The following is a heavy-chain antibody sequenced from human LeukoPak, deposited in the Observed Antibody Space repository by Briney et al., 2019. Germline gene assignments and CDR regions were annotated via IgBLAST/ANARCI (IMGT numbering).Heavy chain of an antibody. CDR2: IIPNSGGT. V-gene: IGHV1-2*02. CDR3: ARAQGWERPLDY. Sequence: ASVKVSCKASGYTFTGYYMYWVRQAPGQGPEGMGWIIPNSGGTKYAQKFQGRVNMTRDTSISTAYMELSRLTSDDTAVYYCARAQGWERPLDYWGQGTLVTVSS. CDR1: GYTFTGYY. J-gene: IGHJ4*02. D-gene: IGHD1-1*01.